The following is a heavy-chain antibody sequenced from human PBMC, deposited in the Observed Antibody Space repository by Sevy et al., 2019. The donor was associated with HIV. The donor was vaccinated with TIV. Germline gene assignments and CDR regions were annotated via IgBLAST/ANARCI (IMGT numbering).Heavy chain of an antibody. D-gene: IGHD3-22*01. CDR1: GYTLTELS. CDR3: ATTKDYCDTSGYPFDS. V-gene: IGHV1-24*01. CDR2: FDPEDDEK. Sequence: ASVKVSCKVSGYTLTELSMHWVRQAPGKGLEWMGTFDPEDDEKIYAQKFQGRVTMTEDTSTDIAYMELSRLRSEDTAVYYCATTKDYCDTSGYPFDSWGQGTLVTVSS. J-gene: IGHJ4*02.